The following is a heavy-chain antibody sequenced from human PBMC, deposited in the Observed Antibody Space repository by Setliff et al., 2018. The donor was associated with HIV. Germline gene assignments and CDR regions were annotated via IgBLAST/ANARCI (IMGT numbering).Heavy chain of an antibody. V-gene: IGHV4-59*01. CDR3: ARGHTKNYYGGDFFDF. CDR2: IYDSGNT. J-gene: IGHJ4*02. D-gene: IGHD1-26*01. CDR1: GGSISDYF. Sequence: NPSETLSLTCTVSGGSISDYFWNWIRQPPGKGLEWIGYIYDSGNTNYNPSLESRVSISVDTSKKQFSLELNSVTAADTAVYYCARGHTKNYYGGDFFDFWGQGSLVTVSS.